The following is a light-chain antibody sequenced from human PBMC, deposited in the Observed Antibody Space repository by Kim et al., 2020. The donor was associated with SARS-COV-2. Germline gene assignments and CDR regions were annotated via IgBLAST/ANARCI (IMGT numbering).Light chain of an antibody. CDR2: SNK. Sequence: GQRVTISCSGSSSNIGSNTVKWYQQLPGTAPKLLIYSNKQRPSGVPDRFSGSKSGTSASLAISGLQSEDEADYYCAAWDDSLNGPVFGGGTQLTVL. V-gene: IGLV1-44*01. J-gene: IGLJ2*01. CDR3: AAWDDSLNGPV. CDR1: SSNIGSNT.